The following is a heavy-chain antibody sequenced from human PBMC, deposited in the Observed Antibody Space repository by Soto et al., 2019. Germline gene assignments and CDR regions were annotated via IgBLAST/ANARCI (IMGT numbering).Heavy chain of an antibody. Sequence: QVQLQESGPGLVKPSETLSLTCTVSGGSISSYYWSWIRQPPGKGLECIGYIYYSGSTNYNPSLKSRVTISVDTSKNQFSMKLSSVTAADTAVYYCATVKHLPQEYSSGPPDYWGQGTLVTVSS. D-gene: IGHD6-25*01. CDR3: ATVKHLPQEYSSGPPDY. CDR1: GGSISSYY. J-gene: IGHJ4*02. V-gene: IGHV4-59*01. CDR2: IYYSGST.